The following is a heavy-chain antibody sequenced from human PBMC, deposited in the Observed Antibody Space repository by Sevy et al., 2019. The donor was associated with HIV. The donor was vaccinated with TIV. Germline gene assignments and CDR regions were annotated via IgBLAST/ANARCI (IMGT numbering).Heavy chain of an antibody. D-gene: IGHD3-16*01. V-gene: IGHV3-30*04. CDR3: ARDWGSPPTALLYYFDF. J-gene: IGHJ4*02. Sequence: GGSLRLSCAASTFTFGHYAMHWVRQAPGKGLQWVAGISYEGSNEYYTDSGKGRFTISRDNSKNTLNFEMNNLRVDDTALYYCARDWGSPPTALLYYFDFWGQGIPVTVSS. CDR2: ISYEGSNE. CDR1: TFTFGHYA.